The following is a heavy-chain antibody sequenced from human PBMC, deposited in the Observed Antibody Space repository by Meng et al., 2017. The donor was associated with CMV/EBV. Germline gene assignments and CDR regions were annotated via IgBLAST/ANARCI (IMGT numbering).Heavy chain of an antibody. J-gene: IGHJ4*02. Sequence: GESLKISCAASGFTFSSYSMNWVRQAPGKGLEWVSAISASGGGTYYADSVKGRFIISRDNSKNTLYLQMNSLRAEDTAVYYCAKGYQVLLYGAGWGRGTLVTVSS. V-gene: IGHV3-23*01. CDR2: ISASGGGT. CDR3: AKGYQVLLYGAG. D-gene: IGHD2/OR15-2a*01. CDR1: GFTFSSYS.